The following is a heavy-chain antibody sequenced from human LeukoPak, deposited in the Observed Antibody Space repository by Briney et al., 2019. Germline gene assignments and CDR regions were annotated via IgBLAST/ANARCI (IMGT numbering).Heavy chain of an antibody. Sequence: GGSLRLSCAASGFTFSSYGMSWVRQAPGKGLEWVSAISGSGGSTYYADSVKGRFTISRDSAKDSLYLQMNSLRVEDTAVYYCAKAGPGFGFDYWGQGTLVTVSS. V-gene: IGHV3-23*01. CDR1: GFTFSSYG. CDR3: AKAGPGFGFDY. J-gene: IGHJ4*02. CDR2: ISGSGGST. D-gene: IGHD3-10*01.